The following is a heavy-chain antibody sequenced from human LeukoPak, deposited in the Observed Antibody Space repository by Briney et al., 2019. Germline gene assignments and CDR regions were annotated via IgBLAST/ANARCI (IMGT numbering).Heavy chain of an antibody. V-gene: IGHV5-51*01. D-gene: IGHD6-19*01. CDR1: GYSFTSYW. CDR3: ARFSSGWDR. CDR2: IYPGESDT. J-gene: IGHJ4*02. Sequence: GESLEISWKSSGYSFTSYWIGWGRQMPGKGLEWMGIIYPGESDTRYSPSFQGQVTISADKSISTAYLQWSSLKASDTAMYYCARFSSGWDRWGQGTLVTVSS.